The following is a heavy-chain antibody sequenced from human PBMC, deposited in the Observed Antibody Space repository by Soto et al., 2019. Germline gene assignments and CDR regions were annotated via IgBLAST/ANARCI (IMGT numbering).Heavy chain of an antibody. Sequence: QVQLQESGPGLVKPSETLSLTCTVSGGSISSYYWSWIRQPPGKGLEWMGYIYYSVSTNYNPSLKSRVTISVDTSKNQFSLKLSSVTAADTAVYYCARLYCSSTSCRLGWFDPWGQGTLVTVSS. V-gene: IGHV4-59*08. CDR3: ARLYCSSTSCRLGWFDP. CDR2: IYYSVST. D-gene: IGHD2-2*01. CDR1: GGSISSYY. J-gene: IGHJ5*02.